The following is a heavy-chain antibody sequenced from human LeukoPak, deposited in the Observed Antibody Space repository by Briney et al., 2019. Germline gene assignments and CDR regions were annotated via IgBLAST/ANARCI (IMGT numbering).Heavy chain of an antibody. CDR3: ARNGYCSSSSCLFDY. D-gene: IGHD2-2*03. CDR1: GFTFTNYG. CDR2: IIASNGYT. V-gene: IGHV1-18*01. J-gene: IGHJ4*02. Sequence: ASVKVSCKTSGFTFTNYGVNWVRQAPGQRLEWMGWIIASNGYTSYAQKFRDRVTITRDTATSTAYMDLKSLKSDDTALYYCARNGYCSSSSCLFDYWGQGTLVTVSS.